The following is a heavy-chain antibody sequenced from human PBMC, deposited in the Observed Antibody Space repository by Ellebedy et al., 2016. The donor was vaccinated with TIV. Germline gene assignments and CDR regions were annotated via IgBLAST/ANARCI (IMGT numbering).Heavy chain of an antibody. V-gene: IGHV4-59*08. CDR3: ARLWVRGGNWFDP. J-gene: IGHJ5*02. CDR2: IFYSGAS. D-gene: IGHD3-10*01. CDR1: GDSISNHY. Sequence: SETLSLTCTVSGDSISNHYWSWIRQPPGKGLEWIGHIFYSGASASNPSLKSRVTLSEDTSKNQFSLKVSSVTAADTAVYYCARLWVRGGNWFDPWGQGTLVTVSS.